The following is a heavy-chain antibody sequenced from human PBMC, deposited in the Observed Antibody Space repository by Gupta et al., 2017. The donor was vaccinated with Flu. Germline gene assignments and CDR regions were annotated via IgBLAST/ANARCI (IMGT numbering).Heavy chain of an antibody. V-gene: IGHV3-23*01. CDR2: ISGSGGST. Sequence: EVQLLESGGGLVQPGGSLRLSCAASGFTFSSYAMSWVRQAPGKGLEWVSAISGSGGSTYYADSVKGRFTISRDNSKNTLYLQMNSLRAEDTAVYYCAKRVYYDSSGYFYYYYGMDVWGQGTTVTVSS. D-gene: IGHD3-22*01. CDR1: GFTFSSYA. J-gene: IGHJ6*02. CDR3: AKRVYYDSSGYFYYYYGMDV.